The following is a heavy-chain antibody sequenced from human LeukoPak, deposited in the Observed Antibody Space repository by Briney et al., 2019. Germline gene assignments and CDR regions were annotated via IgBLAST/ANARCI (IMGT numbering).Heavy chain of an antibody. J-gene: IGHJ6*02. D-gene: IGHD3-3*01. V-gene: IGHV3-21*01. CDR1: GFTFSSYS. CDR2: ISSSSSYI. Sequence: PGGSLRLSCAASGFTFSSYSMNWVRQAPGKGLEWVSSISSSSSYIYYADSVKGRFTISRDNAKNSLYLQMNSLRAEDTAVYYCARMYYDFWSGHYTGYYYGMGVWGQGTTVTVSS. CDR3: ARMYYDFWSGHYTGYYYGMGV.